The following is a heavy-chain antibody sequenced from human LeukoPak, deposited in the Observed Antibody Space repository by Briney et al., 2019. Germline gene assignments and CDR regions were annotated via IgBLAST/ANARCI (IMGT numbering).Heavy chain of an antibody. Sequence: PGRSLRLSCAASGFTFSSYGMHWVRQAPGKGLEWVAVIWYDGSNKYYADSVKGRFTISRDNSKNTLYLQMNSLRAEDTAVYYCARNGMVRGVINHYYYYGMDVWGQGTTVTVSS. CDR2: IWYDGSNK. CDR3: ARNGMVRGVINHYYYYGMDV. D-gene: IGHD3-10*01. CDR1: GFTFSSYG. J-gene: IGHJ6*02. V-gene: IGHV3-33*01.